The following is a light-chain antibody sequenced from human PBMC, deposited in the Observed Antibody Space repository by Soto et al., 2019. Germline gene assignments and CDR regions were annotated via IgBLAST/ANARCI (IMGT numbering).Light chain of an antibody. V-gene: IGKV3-20*01. CDR3: HQYADSPLT. Sequence: EIVLAQSPGTLSLSPGQRVTLSCRASQSVGNNYLAWFQQKPGRAPRLLIHHASTRAPGIPDRFTGSGSGAAFSLSISRLEAEDFAVYYCHQYADSPLTFGQGTRLEIQ. CDR2: HAS. CDR1: QSVGNNY. J-gene: IGKJ5*01.